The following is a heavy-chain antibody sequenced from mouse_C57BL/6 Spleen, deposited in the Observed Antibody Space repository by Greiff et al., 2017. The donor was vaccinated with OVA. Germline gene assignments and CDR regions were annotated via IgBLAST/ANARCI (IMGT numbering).Heavy chain of an antibody. J-gene: IGHJ3*01. CDR2: IDPSDSYT. D-gene: IGHD2-12*01. CDR1: GYTFTSYW. CDR3: ASEGYYKGFAY. Sequence: QVQLQQPGAELVMPGASVKLSCKASGYTFTSYWMHWVKQRPGQGLEWIGEIDPSDSYTNYNQKFKGKSTLTVDKSSSTAYMQLSSLTSEDSAVYYCASEGYYKGFAYWGQGTLVTVSA. V-gene: IGHV1-69*01.